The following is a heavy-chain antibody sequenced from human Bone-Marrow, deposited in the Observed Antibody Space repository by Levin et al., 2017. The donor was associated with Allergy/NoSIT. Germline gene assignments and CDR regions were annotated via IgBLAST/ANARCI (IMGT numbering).Heavy chain of an antibody. Sequence: PGGSLRLSCAASGFTFRSFGMAWVRQTPGKGPEWVAVIWYDGINRDYADSVKGRFTISRDNSKNTLFMQMNSLRPEDTAVYYCARVSGSSPGGFDPWGQGTLVTVSS. CDR2: IWYDGINR. J-gene: IGHJ5*02. D-gene: IGHD2-15*01. V-gene: IGHV3-33*01. CDR1: GFTFRSFG. CDR3: ARVSGSSPGGFDP.